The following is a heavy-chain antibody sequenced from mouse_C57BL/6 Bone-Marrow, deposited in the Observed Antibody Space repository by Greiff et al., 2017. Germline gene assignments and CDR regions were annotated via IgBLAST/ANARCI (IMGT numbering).Heavy chain of an antibody. CDR1: GYTFTDYN. D-gene: IGHD3-1*01. J-gene: IGHJ4*01. Sequence: VKLQQSGPELVKPGASVKIPCKASGYTFTDYNMDWVKQSHGKSLEWIGDINPNNGGTIYNQKFKGKDTLTVDKSSSTAYMELRSLTSEDTAVDYCASGSGGEPQAYYAMDDWGQGTLVTVSS. CDR3: ASGSGGEPQAYYAMDD. V-gene: IGHV1-18*01. CDR2: INPNNGGT.